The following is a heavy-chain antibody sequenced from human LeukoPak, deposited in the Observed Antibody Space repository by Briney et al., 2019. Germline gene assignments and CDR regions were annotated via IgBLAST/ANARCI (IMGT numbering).Heavy chain of an antibody. CDR1: GYTFTGYY. J-gene: IGHJ5*02. CDR2: INPNSGGT. V-gene: IGHV1-2*02. CDR3: ATDHSMANTAWWFDP. D-gene: IGHD5-24*01. Sequence: GASVKVSCKASGYTFTGYYMHWVRQAPGQGLEWMGWINPNSGGTNYAQKFRGRVTMTRDTSTSTVYMELSSLRSEDTAFYYCATDHSMANTAWWFDPWGQGTLVTVSS.